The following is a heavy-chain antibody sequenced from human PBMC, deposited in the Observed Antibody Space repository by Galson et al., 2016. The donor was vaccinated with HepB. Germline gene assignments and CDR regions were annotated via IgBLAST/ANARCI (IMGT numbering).Heavy chain of an antibody. V-gene: IGHV4-4*01. CDR3: AKSRYSDTTGYFFPDF. Sequence: TLSLTCAVSGGSISYNYWWSWVRQPPGQGLEWIGQIYHSGISNYNPSLKSRVSISVDKSKNHFSLQLPSVTAADTAIYFCAKSRYSDTTGYFFPDFWGQGTLVTVSS. D-gene: IGHD3-22*01. J-gene: IGHJ4*02. CDR2: IYHSGIS. CDR1: GGSISYNYW.